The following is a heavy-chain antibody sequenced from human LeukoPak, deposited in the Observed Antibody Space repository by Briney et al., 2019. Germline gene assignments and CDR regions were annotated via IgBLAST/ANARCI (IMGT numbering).Heavy chain of an antibody. CDR3: AREEQWLVESRAFDI. D-gene: IGHD6-19*01. CDR1: GFTFSDYH. V-gene: IGHV3-11*04. CDR2: IRSSGTAI. Sequence: GGSLRLSCAASGFTFSDYHMSWIRQAPGKGLECISYIRSSGTAIYYADSVKGRFTISRDNSKNTLYLQMNSLRAEDTAVYYCAREEQWLVESRAFDIWGQGTMVTVSS. J-gene: IGHJ3*02.